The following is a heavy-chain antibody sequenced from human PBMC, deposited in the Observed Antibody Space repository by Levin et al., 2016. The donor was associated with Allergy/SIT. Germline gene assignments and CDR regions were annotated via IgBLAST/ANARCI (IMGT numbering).Heavy chain of an antibody. CDR1: GGSFSGYY. CDR2: INHSGST. CDR3: AKTHKLPIGVRGSTPPNGAFDI. Sequence: SETLSLTCAVYGGSFSGYYWNWIRQPPGKGLEWIGDINHSGSTNYNPSLKSRVTISVDTSKNQFSLKLSSVTAADTAVYYCAKTHKLPIGVRGSTPPNGAFDIWGQGTMVTVSS. D-gene: IGHD2-8*01. J-gene: IGHJ3*02. V-gene: IGHV4-34*01.